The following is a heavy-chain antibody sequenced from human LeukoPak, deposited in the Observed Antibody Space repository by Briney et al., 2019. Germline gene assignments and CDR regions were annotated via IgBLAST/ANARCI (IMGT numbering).Heavy chain of an antibody. J-gene: IGHJ4*02. D-gene: IGHD3-22*01. CDR1: GFIFTSYA. CDR3: AKDRDHKYYYDNNSFRQYFDY. CDR2: ISGRGGTP. V-gene: IGHV3-23*01. Sequence: LPGGSLRLSCAASGFIFTSYAMSWVRQAPGKGLEWVSGISGRGGTPYYADSVKGRFTISRDSSKNTLYLQMNSLRAEDTAVYYCAKDRDHKYYYDNNSFRQYFDYWGQGALVTVSS.